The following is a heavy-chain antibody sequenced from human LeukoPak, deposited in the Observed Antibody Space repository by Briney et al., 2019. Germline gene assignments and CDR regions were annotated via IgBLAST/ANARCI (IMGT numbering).Heavy chain of an antibody. CDR2: ISSSSSYI. J-gene: IGHJ3*02. CDR3: AKDRGGILVVISDAFDI. D-gene: IGHD3-22*01. Sequence: GGSLRLSCAASGFTFSSYSMNWVRQAPGKGLEWVSSISSSSSYIYYADSVKGRFTISRDNAKNSLYLQMNSLRAEDTAVYYCAKDRGGILVVISDAFDIWGQGTMVTVSS. CDR1: GFTFSSYS. V-gene: IGHV3-21*01.